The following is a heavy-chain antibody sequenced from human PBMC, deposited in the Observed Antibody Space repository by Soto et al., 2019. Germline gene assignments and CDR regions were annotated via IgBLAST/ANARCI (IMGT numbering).Heavy chain of an antibody. J-gene: IGHJ3*02. CDR2: MNPNSGNT. V-gene: IGHV1-8*01. CDR1: GYTFTSYD. Sequence: QVPLVQSGAEVKKPGASVKVSCKASGYTFTSYDINWVRQATGQGLEWMGWMNPNSGNTGYAQKFQGRVTMARNTSISTAYMELSSLRYEDTVVYYCARKPTRRREADWGAFDSWGQGTMVTVSS. D-gene: IGHD7-27*01. CDR3: ARKPTRRREADWGAFDS.